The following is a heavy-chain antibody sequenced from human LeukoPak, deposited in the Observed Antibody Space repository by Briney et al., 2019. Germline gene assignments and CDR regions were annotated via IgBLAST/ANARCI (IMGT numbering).Heavy chain of an antibody. CDR2: INHSGST. CDR3: ARVYDYVWGSYRSLPYYFDY. D-gene: IGHD3-16*02. Sequence: SETLSLTCAVYGGSFSGYYWSWIRQPPGKGLEWIGEINHSGSTNYNPSLKSRVTISVDTSKNQFSLKLSSVTAADTAVYYCARVYDYVWGSYRSLPYYFDYWGQGTLVTVSS. V-gene: IGHV4-34*01. CDR1: GGSFSGYY. J-gene: IGHJ4*02.